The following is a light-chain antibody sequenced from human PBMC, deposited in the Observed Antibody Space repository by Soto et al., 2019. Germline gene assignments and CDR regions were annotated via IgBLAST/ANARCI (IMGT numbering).Light chain of an antibody. Sequence: DIQMTQSPSSLSASVGDRVTITCQASQAIGNYLTWYQQKPGKAPKLLIYDASNLETGVPSRFSGSGSGTDFTFTINSLQPEDIATYYCQQYDDLPFTFGGGTKVEIK. CDR2: DAS. CDR1: QAIGNY. J-gene: IGKJ4*01. V-gene: IGKV1-33*01. CDR3: QQYDDLPFT.